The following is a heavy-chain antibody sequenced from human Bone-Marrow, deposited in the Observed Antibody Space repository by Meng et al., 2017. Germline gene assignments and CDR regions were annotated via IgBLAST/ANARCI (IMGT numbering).Heavy chain of an antibody. CDR3: ARGSWDLQFPGHVS. CDR2: IKQPGSEE. Sequence: GESLKISCAASGFSFSSDWMSWVRQPPGKGLEWVANIKQPGSEEYYVDSVKGRFTISRDNAKNSLFLQMDSLRVDDTAVYYCARGSWDLQFPGHVSWGQGTLVTVSS. D-gene: IGHD1-26*01. CDR1: GFSFSSDW. V-gene: IGHV3-7*01. J-gene: IGHJ4*02.